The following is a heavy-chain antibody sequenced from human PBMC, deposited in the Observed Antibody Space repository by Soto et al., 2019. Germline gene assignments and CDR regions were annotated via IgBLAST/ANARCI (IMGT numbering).Heavy chain of an antibody. D-gene: IGHD3-9*01. CDR1: GFTFSSYG. J-gene: IGHJ4*02. V-gene: IGHV3-33*06. Sequence: GGSLRLSCAASGFTFSSYGMHWVRQAPGKGLEWVAVIWYDGSNKYYADSVKGRFTISRDNSKNTLYLQMNSLRAEDTAVYYSVKSFDYDILTGYTSYFDYWGQGTLVTVS. CDR2: IWYDGSNK. CDR3: VKSFDYDILTGYTSYFDY.